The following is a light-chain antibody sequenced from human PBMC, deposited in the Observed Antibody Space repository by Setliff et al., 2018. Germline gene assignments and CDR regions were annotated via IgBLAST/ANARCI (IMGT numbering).Light chain of an antibody. Sequence: QSALTQPPSASGSPGQSVTISCTGTTSDVGGYDYVPWYQQHPDKAPKLILYEVTKRPSGVPDRFSGSKSGNTASLTVSGLQADDEADYYCSAYAGSNNWGVFGTGTKVTVL. V-gene: IGLV2-8*01. J-gene: IGLJ1*01. CDR2: EVT. CDR3: SAYAGSNNWGV. CDR1: TSDVGGYDY.